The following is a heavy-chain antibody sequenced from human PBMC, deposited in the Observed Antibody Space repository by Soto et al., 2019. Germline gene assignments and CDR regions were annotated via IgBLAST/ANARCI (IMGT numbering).Heavy chain of an antibody. D-gene: IGHD4-17*01. J-gene: IGHJ4*02. Sequence: TLSLTCTVSGDSISNYYWCWIRQPPGKGLEWIEYIYYSGSTNYNPSLKSRVTISVDTSKNQFSLKLSSVTAADTAVYYCARSNGDYGDYWSQGILVTVSS. CDR1: GDSISNYY. V-gene: IGHV4-59*01. CDR2: IYYSGST. CDR3: ARSNGDYGDY.